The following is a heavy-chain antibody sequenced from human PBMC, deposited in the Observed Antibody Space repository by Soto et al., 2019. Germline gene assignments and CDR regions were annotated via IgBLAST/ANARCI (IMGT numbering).Heavy chain of an antibody. V-gene: IGHV3-7*05. CDR1: GFMFSSYW. CDR3: ATDILDF. CDR2: INQNGSER. J-gene: IGHJ4*02. Sequence: EVELVESGGGLVQPGGSLRLSCAATGFMFSSYWMTWVRQAPGQGLEWVANINQNGSERYYVDSVEGRFTISRDNAKNSVFLQMEHLRVEDTAMYYCATDILDFWGQGTLVSVSS. D-gene: IGHD3-9*01.